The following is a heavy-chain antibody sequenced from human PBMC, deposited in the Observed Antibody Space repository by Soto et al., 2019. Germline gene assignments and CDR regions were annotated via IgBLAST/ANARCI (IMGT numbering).Heavy chain of an antibody. CDR3: ARPPRDSRVYPKYYFKY. J-gene: IGHJ4*02. V-gene: IGHV1-2*04. D-gene: IGHD6-13*01. CDR1: GYTFTGYY. CDR2: INPNSGGT. Sequence: ASVKVSCKASGYTFTGYYMHWVRQAPGQGLEWMGWINPNSGGTNYAQKFQGWVTMTRDTSISTAYMELSRLRSDDTAVYYWARPPRDSRVYPKYYFKYGGQEPLVPVS.